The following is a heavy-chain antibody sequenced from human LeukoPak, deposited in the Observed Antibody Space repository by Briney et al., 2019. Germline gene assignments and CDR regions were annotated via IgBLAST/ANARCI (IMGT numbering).Heavy chain of an antibody. V-gene: IGHV1-69*13. Sequence: ASVTVSCKASGGTFSSYAISWVRQAPGQGLEWMGGIIPIFGTANYAQKFQGRVTITADESTSTAYMELSSLRSEDTAVYYCARGYCSGGSCLYGGGYYYYYMDVWGKGTTVTISS. J-gene: IGHJ6*03. CDR2: IIPIFGTA. CDR3: ARGYCSGGSCLYGGGYYYYYMDV. CDR1: GGTFSSYA. D-gene: IGHD2-15*01.